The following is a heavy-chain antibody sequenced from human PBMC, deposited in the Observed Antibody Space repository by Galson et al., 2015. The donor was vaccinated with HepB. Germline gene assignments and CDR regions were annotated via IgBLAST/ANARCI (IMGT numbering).Heavy chain of an antibody. V-gene: IGHV3-48*02. CDR1: GFTFSSYS. Sequence: SLRLSCAASGFTFSSYSMNWVRQAPGKGLEWVSYISSSSSTIYYADSVKGRFTISRDNAKNSLYLQMNSLRDEDTVVYYCARDSYGVGSYYDYWGQGTLVTVSS. D-gene: IGHD1-26*01. J-gene: IGHJ4*02. CDR2: ISSSSSTI. CDR3: ARDSYGVGSYYDY.